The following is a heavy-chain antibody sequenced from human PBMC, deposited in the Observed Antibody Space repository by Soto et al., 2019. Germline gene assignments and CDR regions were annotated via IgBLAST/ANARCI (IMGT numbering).Heavy chain of an antibody. Sequence: ASVKVSCKASGYTFTSYAIHWVRQAPGQRLEWMGWINTGNGNTKYSQNFQGRVTITRDTSASTAYMDLSSLRSEDTAVYYCARVWGGAFDFWGQGTLVTVSS. CDR2: INTGNGNT. CDR3: ARVWGGAFDF. CDR1: GYTFTSYA. J-gene: IGHJ3*01. D-gene: IGHD3-10*01. V-gene: IGHV1-3*04.